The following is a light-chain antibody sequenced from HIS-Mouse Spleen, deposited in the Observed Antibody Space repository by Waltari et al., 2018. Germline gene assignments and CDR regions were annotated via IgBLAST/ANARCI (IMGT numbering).Light chain of an antibody. CDR1: QGIRSY. CDR3: QQYYSYPYT. V-gene: IGKV1-8*01. J-gene: IGKJ2*01. Sequence: AIRMTQSPSSFSASTGDRVTITCRASQGIRSYLAWYQQKPGKAPKLLIYAASTMQSGVPSRFSGSGSGTEFTLTISCLQSEDIATYYCQQYYSYPYTFGQGTKLEIK. CDR2: AAS.